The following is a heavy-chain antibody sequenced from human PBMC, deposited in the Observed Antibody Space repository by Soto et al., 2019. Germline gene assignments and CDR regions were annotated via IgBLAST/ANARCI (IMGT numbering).Heavy chain of an antibody. V-gene: IGHV1-69*13. D-gene: IGHD5-18*01. CDR1: GGTFGSQG. J-gene: IGHJ4*02. CDR3: ARGAMVNFDY. Sequence: SVKVSCKASGGTFGSQGIAWVRQAPGQGLEWMGGFIAMLGTPTYAKKVQGRATISADESLTSSYLELRSLRSEDTGVYFCARGAMVNFDYWGQGTVVTVSS. CDR2: FIAMLGTP.